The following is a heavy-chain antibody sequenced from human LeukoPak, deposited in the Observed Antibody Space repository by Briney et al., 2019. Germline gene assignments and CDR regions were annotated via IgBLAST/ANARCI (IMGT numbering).Heavy chain of an antibody. CDR2: IYTSGTT. Sequence: SETLSLTCTVSGGSISSRTYYWSWIRQPAGKGLEWIGRIYTSGTTNYNPSLKSRVTISVDTSKNQFSLKLSSVTAADTAVYYCASLYSGSYSFDYWGQGTLVTVSS. J-gene: IGHJ4*02. CDR1: GGSISSRTYY. D-gene: IGHD1-26*01. CDR3: ASLYSGSYSFDY. V-gene: IGHV4-61*02.